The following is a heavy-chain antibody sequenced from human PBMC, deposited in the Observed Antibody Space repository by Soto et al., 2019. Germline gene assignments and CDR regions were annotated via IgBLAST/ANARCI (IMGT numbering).Heavy chain of an antibody. D-gene: IGHD2-15*01. CDR3: ARERYCSGGSCYSVFDY. V-gene: IGHV4-31*03. Sequence: QVQLQESGPGLVKPSQTLSLTCTVSGGSISSGGYYWSWIRQHPGKGLEWIGYIYYSGSTYYNSSLKSRVTISVDTSKNQFSLKLSSVTAADTAVYYCARERYCSGGSCYSVFDYWGQGTLVTVSS. J-gene: IGHJ4*02. CDR1: GGSISSGGYY. CDR2: IYYSGST.